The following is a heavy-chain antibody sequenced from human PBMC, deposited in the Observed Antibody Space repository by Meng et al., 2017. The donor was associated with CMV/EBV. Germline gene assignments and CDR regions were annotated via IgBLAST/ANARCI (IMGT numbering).Heavy chain of an antibody. J-gene: IGHJ6*02. V-gene: IGHV1-2*02. Sequence: ASVKVSCKASGYTFTGYYMHWVRQAPGQGLEWMGWINPNSGGTNYAQKFQGRVTMTRDTSISTAYMELSRLRSDDTAVYYCARGRSSTSCYPENYYGMDVWGQGTTVPSP. CDR3: ARGRSSTSCYPENYYGMDV. D-gene: IGHD2-2*01. CDR2: INPNSGGT. CDR1: GYTFTGYY.